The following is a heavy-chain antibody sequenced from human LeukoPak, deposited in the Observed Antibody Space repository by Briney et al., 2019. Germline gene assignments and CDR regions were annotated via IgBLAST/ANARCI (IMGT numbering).Heavy chain of an antibody. CDR3: AVQITMIVVVPYFDY. D-gene: IGHD3-22*01. CDR2: ISGTGTTI. Sequence: GGSLRLSCAASGLTFSDYYMTWIRQAPGKGLEWVSSISGTGTTIYSADSVRGRFTVSRDNTRNSLFLHMNSLRAEDTAVYYCAVQITMIVVVPYFDYWGQGTLVTVSS. J-gene: IGHJ4*02. V-gene: IGHV3-11*04. CDR1: GLTFSDYY.